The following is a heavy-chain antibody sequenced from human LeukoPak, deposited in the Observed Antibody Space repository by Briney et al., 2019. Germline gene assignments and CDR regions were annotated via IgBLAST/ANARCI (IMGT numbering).Heavy chain of an antibody. V-gene: IGHV1-69*06. J-gene: IGHJ6*03. D-gene: IGHD3-22*01. CDR2: IIPIFGTA. CDR3: ARWLDDSSGYYEYYMDV. Sequence: GASVKVSCKASGGTFSSYVISWVRQAPGQGLEWMGGIIPIFGTANYAQKFQGRVTITADKSTSTAYMELSSLRSEDTAVYYCARWLDDSSGYYEYYMDVWGKGTTVTISS. CDR1: GGTFSSYV.